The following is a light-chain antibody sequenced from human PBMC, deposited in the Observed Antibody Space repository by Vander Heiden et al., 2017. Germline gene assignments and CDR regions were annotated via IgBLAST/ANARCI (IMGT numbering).Light chain of an antibody. CDR3: RHAYESQT. CDR1: QNINNY. J-gene: IGKJ4*02. V-gene: IGKV1-39*01. Sequence: DIELTQSPSSLSASVADRVTITCRASQNINNYLNWYPHKPGKAPTPLLHAASRRQHGVPQRFNRSGPWTDFGLTIGMSMTDDCATSSWRHAYESQTFGRGTKVEI. CDR2: AAS.